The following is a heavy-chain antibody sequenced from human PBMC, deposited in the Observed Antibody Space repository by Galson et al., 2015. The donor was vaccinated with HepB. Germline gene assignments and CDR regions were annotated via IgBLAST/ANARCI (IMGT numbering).Heavy chain of an antibody. CDR2: IDPSDSYT. J-gene: IGHJ4*02. D-gene: IGHD6-19*01. V-gene: IGHV5-10-1*01. CDR1: GYSFTSYW. CDR3: ARHGWSSGGTDSDYFDY. Sequence: QSGAEVKKPGESLRISCKGSGYSFTSYWISWVRQMPGKGLEWMGRIDPSDSYTNYSPSFQGHVTISADKSISTAYLQWSSLKASDTAMYYCARHGWSSGGTDSDYFDYWGQGTLVTVSS.